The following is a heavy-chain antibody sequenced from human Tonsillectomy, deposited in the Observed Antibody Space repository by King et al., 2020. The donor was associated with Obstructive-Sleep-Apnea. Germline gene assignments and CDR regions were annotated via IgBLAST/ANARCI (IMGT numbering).Heavy chain of an antibody. D-gene: IGHD5-18*01. CDR2: IRQYGTEL. J-gene: IGHJ4*02. Sequence: VQLVESGGGLVRPGGSLRLSCAASGFSFSTYWMTCVRQAPGKGLGGVANIRQYGTELYFVDSVKGRFTISRDNAKNSLYLQMNSLIAEETAVYYCARENDNDTYGYSHYFDYWGQGTLVTVSS. CDR3: ARENDNDTYGYSHYFDY. CDR1: GFSFSTYW. V-gene: IGHV3-7*03.